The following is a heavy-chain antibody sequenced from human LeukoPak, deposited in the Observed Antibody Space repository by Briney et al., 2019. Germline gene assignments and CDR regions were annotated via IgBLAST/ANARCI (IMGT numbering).Heavy chain of an antibody. D-gene: IGHD3-10*01. Sequence: PGGSLRLSCVASGFTFSSYEMNWVRQAPGKGLEWVAEISFDGSNEDYTDPVKGRFTVSRDNSQNTLSLQMNTLRPEDTAVYYCARGLTGSLGDWFFDLWGRGTLVTVSS. J-gene: IGHJ2*01. CDR2: ISFDGSNE. CDR3: ARGLTGSLGDWFFDL. V-gene: IGHV3-30*03. CDR1: GFTFSSYE.